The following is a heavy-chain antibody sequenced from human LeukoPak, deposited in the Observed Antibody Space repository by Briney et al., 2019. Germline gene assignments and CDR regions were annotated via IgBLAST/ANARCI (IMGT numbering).Heavy chain of an antibody. V-gene: IGHV1-46*01. D-gene: IGHD3-9*01. CDR1: GYTFTSYF. J-gene: IGHJ6*03. Sequence: GASVKVSCKASGYTFTSYFIHWVRQAPGQGLEWMGLINPSGGSTKFAQKFQGRLTMTRDMSTSTVYMELSSLRSDDTAVYYCARDGGQENDDILTGFSYYYSMDVWGEGTTATVSS. CDR3: ARDGGQENDDILTGFSYYYSMDV. CDR2: INPSGGST.